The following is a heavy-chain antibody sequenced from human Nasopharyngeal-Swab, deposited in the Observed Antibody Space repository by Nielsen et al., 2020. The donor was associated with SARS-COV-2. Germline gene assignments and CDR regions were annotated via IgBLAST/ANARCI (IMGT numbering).Heavy chain of an antibody. CDR1: GFTFSDYY. D-gene: IGHD6-13*01. Sequence: GESLKISCAASGFTFSDYYMSWIRQAPGKGLEWVSYISSSGSTIYYADSLQGRFTISRDNAKKSLYLQMNRLRAEDTAVYYCARDRVYSSSWYNYYGMDVWGQGTTVTVSS. CDR3: ARDRVYSSSWYNYYGMDV. V-gene: IGHV3-11*04. CDR2: ISSSGSTI. J-gene: IGHJ6*02.